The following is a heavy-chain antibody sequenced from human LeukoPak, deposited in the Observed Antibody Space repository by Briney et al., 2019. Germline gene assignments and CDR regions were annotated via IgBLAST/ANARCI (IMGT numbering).Heavy chain of an antibody. V-gene: IGHV4-59*01. CDR2: IYYSGST. CDR3: ARGTGGYSSPFDY. J-gene: IGHJ4*02. CDR1: GGSISSYY. Sequence: SETLSLTCTVSGGSISSYYWSWIRQPPGKGLEWIGYIYYSGSTNYNPSLRSRVTISVDTSKNQFSLKLSSVTAADTAVYYCARGTGGYSSPFDYWGQGTLVTVSS. D-gene: IGHD6-13*01.